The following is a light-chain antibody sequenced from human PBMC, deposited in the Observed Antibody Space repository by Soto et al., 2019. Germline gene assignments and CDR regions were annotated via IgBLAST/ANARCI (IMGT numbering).Light chain of an antibody. J-gene: IGLJ1*01. CDR3: ETWGTGIGV. Sequence: QLVLTQSPSASASLGASVKLTCTLSSGHSSYAIAWHQQQPEKGPRYLMKLNSDGSHSKGDGIPDRFSGSSSGAERYLIISSLQSEDEADYYCETWGTGIGVFGTGTKVIVL. CDR2: LNSDGSH. CDR1: SGHSSYA. V-gene: IGLV4-69*02.